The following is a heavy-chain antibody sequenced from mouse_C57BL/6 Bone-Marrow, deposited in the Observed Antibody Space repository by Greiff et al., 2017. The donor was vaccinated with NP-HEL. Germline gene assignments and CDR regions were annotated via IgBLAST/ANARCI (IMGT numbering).Heavy chain of an antibody. J-gene: IGHJ2*01. CDR1: FTSYW. V-gene: IGHV1-53*01. CDR2: INPSNGGT. Sequence: QVQLQQSGTELVKPGASVKLSCTFTSYWMHWVKQRPGQGLEWIGNINPSNGGTNYNEKFKSKATLTVDKSSSTAYMQLSSLTSEDSAVYYCARRFFWDYWGQGTTLTVSS. CDR3: ARRFFWDY.